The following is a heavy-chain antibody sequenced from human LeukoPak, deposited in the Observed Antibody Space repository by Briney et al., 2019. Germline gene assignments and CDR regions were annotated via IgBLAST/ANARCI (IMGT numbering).Heavy chain of an antibody. V-gene: IGHV4-59*01. CDR2: IYYSGST. Sequence: NASETLSLTCTVSGGSISSYYWSWIRQPPGKGLEWIGYIYYSGSTNYNPSLKSRVTISVDTSKNQFSLKLSSVTAADTAVYYCARSSYSYASAGFDYWGQGTLVTVSS. J-gene: IGHJ4*02. CDR1: GGSISSYY. CDR3: ARSSYSYASAGFDY. D-gene: IGHD5-18*01.